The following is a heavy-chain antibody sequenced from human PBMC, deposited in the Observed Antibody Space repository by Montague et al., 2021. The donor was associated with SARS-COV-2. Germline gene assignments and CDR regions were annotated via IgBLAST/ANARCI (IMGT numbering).Heavy chain of an antibody. CDR1: GDSISRSSYD. V-gene: IGHV4-39*01. D-gene: IGHD3-22*01. Sequence: SETLSLTCTVSGDSISRSSYDWGWIRRPPGKGLEWIGHISYHGNTNYNPSLKSRVTISIDTSRNQFSLKVSSVTATDTAIYYCARRLDYWDSSGQRRHFDYWGQGTLVTVSS. CDR3: ARRLDYWDSSGQRRHFDY. J-gene: IGHJ4*02. CDR2: ISYHGNT.